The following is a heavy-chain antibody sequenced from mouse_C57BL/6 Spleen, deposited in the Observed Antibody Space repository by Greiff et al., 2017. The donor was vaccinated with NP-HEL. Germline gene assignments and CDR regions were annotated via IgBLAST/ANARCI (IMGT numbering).Heavy chain of an antibody. Sequence: EVQLVESGAELVRPGASVKLSCTASGFNIKDDYMHWVKQRPEQGLEWIGWIDPENGDTEYASKFQGKATITADTSSNTAYLQLSSLTSEDTAVYYCTTFYDSSPDYWGQGTTLTVSS. V-gene: IGHV14-4*01. CDR2: IDPENGDT. J-gene: IGHJ2*01. CDR3: TTFYDSSPDY. D-gene: IGHD1-1*01. CDR1: GFNIKDDY.